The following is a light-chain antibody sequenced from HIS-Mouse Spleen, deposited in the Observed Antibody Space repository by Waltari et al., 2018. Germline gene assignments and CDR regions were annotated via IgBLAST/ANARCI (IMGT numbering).Light chain of an antibody. J-gene: IGKJ1*01. Sequence: IVLTQSPGPLSLSPGVRATLPGRASQSVSSSYLPWYQQKPGQAPRLRSYGASSRATGIPDRFSGSGSGTDFTLTISRLEPEDFAVYYCQQYGSSPKTFGQGTKVEIK. CDR2: GAS. V-gene: IGKV3-20*01. CDR3: QQYGSSPKT. CDR1: QSVSSSY.